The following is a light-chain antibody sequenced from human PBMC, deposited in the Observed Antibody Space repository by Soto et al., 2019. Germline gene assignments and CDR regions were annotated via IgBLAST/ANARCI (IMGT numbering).Light chain of an antibody. Sequence: QSVLTQSPSVSGAPGQRVSISCTGTSSNIGAGFDVHWYQQLPATAPKLLIYGNNNRPSGVPDRFSGSKSGTSASLAITGLQAEDEADYYCQSYDTNLSGSTVFVTGTKVTVL. CDR3: QSYDTNLSGSTV. V-gene: IGLV1-40*01. CDR2: GNN. CDR1: SSNIGAGFD. J-gene: IGLJ1*01.